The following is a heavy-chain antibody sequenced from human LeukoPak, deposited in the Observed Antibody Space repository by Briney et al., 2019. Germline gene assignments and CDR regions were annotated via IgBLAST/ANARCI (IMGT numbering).Heavy chain of an antibody. CDR1: GYTFTSYG. J-gene: IGHJ6*02. D-gene: IGHD3-3*01. V-gene: IGHV1-18*01. Sequence: ASVKVSCKASGYTFTSYGISWVRQAPGQGLEWMGWIGAYNGNTNYAQKLQGRVTMTTDTSTSTAYMELRSLRSDDTAVYYCARLPAIFGVVKVSDAYYYYYGMDVWGQGTTVTVSS. CDR3: ARLPAIFGVVKVSDAYYYYYGMDV. CDR2: IGAYNGNT.